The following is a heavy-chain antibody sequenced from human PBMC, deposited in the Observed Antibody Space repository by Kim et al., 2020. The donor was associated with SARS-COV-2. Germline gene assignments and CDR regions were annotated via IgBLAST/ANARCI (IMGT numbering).Heavy chain of an antibody. Sequence: EYAATVKGRFTIARDDSTSIAYLQMHSLNTEDTGVYYCTRAITGTSFAIDYWGLGTLVTVSS. V-gene: IGHV3-49*02. D-gene: IGHD1-20*01. J-gene: IGHJ4*02. CDR3: TRAITGTSFAIDY.